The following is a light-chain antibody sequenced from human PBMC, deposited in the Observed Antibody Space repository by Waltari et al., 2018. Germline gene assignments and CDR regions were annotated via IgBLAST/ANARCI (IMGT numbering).Light chain of an antibody. J-gene: IGLJ3*02. V-gene: IGLV2-11*01. CDR3: CSYAGSYTSWV. CDR2: DVS. CDR1: SSDVGGYNY. Sequence: QSALTQPRSVSGSPGQSVTISCTGTSSDVGGYNYVSWYQQHPGKATKLMIYDVSKRPSWVPDRFSGSKSGNTASLTISGLQAEDEADYYCCSYAGSYTSWVFGGGTKLTVL.